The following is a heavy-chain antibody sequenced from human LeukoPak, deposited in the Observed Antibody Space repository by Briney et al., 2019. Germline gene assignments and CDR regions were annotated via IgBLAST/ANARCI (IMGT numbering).Heavy chain of an antibody. V-gene: IGHV3-53*05. Sequence: PGGSLRLSCAASGFTVTSNYMTWVRQAPGKGLEWVSVISSRGNTYYADSVKGRFTISRDNSKNTVYLQMSGLSAEDTAVYYCAREVRGYYFDYWGQGTLVTASS. CDR1: GFTVTSNY. CDR3: AREVRGYYFDY. D-gene: IGHD5-12*01. J-gene: IGHJ4*02. CDR2: ISSRGNT.